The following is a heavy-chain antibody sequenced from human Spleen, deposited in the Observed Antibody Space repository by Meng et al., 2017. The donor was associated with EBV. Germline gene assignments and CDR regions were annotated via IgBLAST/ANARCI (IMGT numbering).Heavy chain of an antibody. J-gene: IGHJ4*02. Sequence: VHVKGYGPGLFKSPETRSLTCSVSGGSISSGRYYWGCIRQPPGKGLEWVDYIYYSGSTNYNPSLRNRVTISMDASKNQFSLKLSSVTAADTAVYYCARGALFGYFDYWGQGALVTVSS. D-gene: IGHD3-3*01. CDR3: ARGALFGYFDY. V-gene: IGHV4-61*01. CDR2: IYYSGST. CDR1: GGSISSGRYY.